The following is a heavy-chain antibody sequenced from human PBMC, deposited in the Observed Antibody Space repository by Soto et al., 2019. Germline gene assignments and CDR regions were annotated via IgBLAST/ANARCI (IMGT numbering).Heavy chain of an antibody. Sequence: ASVKVSCNASGYNFINYDISWVRQAAGQGLEWMGCMSPMTGMTKTTYIPDFRNILTMTWDTSLTTDYLEVRALKSDDTAVYFCARGGTAGYDFWSNAPGDWLPXWGQVTLFTVSX. CDR3: ARGGTAGYDFWSNAPGDWLPX. CDR1: GYNFINYD. D-gene: IGHD3-3*01. V-gene: IGHV1-8*01. J-gene: IGHJ1*01. CDR2: MSPMTGMT.